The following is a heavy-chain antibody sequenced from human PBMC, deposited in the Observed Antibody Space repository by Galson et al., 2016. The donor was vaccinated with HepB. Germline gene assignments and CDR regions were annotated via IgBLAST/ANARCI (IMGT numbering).Heavy chain of an antibody. Sequence: SVKVSCKASDYTFTNYGISWVRQAPGQGLEWMGWISTARGNTNYAQKLQGRVTMTTDTSTSTAYMELRSLRSDDTAVYYCARDGLRFLEWLRDGMDVWGQGTTVTASS. J-gene: IGHJ6*02. CDR3: ARDGLRFLEWLRDGMDV. D-gene: IGHD3-3*01. CDR2: ISTARGNT. CDR1: DYTFTNYG. V-gene: IGHV1-18*01.